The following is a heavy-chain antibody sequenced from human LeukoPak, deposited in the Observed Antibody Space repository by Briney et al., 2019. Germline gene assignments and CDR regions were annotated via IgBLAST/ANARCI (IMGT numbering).Heavy chain of an antibody. CDR3: ASLYCSSTSCYVGAFDI. CDR2: IYHSGST. V-gene: IGHV4-4*02. D-gene: IGHD2-2*01. CDR1: GGSISSSNW. J-gene: IGHJ3*02. Sequence: PSGTLSLTCAVSGGSISSSNWWSWVRQPPGKGLEWIGEIYHSGSTNYNPSLKSRVTISVDKSKNQFSLKLSSVTAADTAVYYRASLYCSSTSCYVGAFDIWGQGTMVTVSS.